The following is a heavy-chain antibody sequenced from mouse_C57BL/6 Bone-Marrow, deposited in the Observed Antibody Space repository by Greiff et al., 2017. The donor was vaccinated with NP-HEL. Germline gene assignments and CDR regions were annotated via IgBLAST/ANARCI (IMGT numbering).Heavy chain of an antibody. CDR3: ARDTYGRFDY. D-gene: IGHD1-1*01. V-gene: IGHV3-6*01. J-gene: IGHJ2*01. CDR2: ISYDGSN. Sequence: EVKVEESGPGLVKPSQSLSLTCSVTGYSITSGYYWNWIRQFPGNKLEWMGYISYDGSNNYNPSLKNRISITRDTSKNQFFLKLNSVTTEDTATYYCARDTYGRFDYWGQGTTLTVSS. CDR1: GYSITSGYY.